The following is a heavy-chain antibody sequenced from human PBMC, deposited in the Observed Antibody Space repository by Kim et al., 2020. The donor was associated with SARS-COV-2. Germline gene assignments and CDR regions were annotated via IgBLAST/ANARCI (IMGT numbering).Heavy chain of an antibody. Sequence: GGSLRLSCAASGFTFSSYGMHWVRQAPGKGLEWVAVISYDGSNKYYADSVKGRFTISRDNSKNTLYLQMNSLRAEDTAVYYCAKCKRDGYNWNWFDPWGQGTLVTVSS. CDR2: ISYDGSNK. J-gene: IGHJ5*02. CDR1: GFTFSSYG. D-gene: IGHD5-12*01. V-gene: IGHV3-30*18. CDR3: AKCKRDGYNWNWFDP.